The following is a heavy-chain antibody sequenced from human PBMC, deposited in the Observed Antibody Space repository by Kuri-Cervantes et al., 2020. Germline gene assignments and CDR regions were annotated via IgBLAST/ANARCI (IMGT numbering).Heavy chain of an antibody. CDR3: ARYSSQMGGAFDI. V-gene: IGHV3-9*01. J-gene: IGHJ3*02. Sequence: SLKISCAASGFSFEDYAMHWVRQVPGRGLEWVSGITSNSGSIGYEASVKGRFTISRDNAKNFLYLQMNSLRPEDTALYYCARYSSQMGGAFDIWGQGTVVTVSS. D-gene: IGHD5-18*01. CDR1: GFSFEDYA. CDR2: ITSNSGSI.